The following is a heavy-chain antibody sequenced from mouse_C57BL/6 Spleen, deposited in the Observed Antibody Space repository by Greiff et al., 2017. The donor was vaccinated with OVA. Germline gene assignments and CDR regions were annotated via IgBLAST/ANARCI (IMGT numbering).Heavy chain of an antibody. CDR1: GYTFTDYE. Sequence: VQLQQSGAELVRPGASVTLSCKASGYTFTDYEMHWVKQTPVHGLEWIGAIDPETGGTAYNQKFKGKAILTADKSSSTAYMELRSLTSEDSAVYYCTRGRRGVAMDYWGQGTSVTVSS. CDR3: TRGRRGVAMDY. J-gene: IGHJ4*01. CDR2: IDPETGGT. V-gene: IGHV1-15*01.